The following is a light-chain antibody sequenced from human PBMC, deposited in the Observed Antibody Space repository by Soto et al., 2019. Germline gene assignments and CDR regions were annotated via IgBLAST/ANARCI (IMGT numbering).Light chain of an antibody. V-gene: IGKV3-15*01. Sequence: EIVMTQSPATLSVSPGERVTLSCRASQSVTSNLAWYQQKPGQAHRLLFYGSYTKATGIQARFSGSGSGTEFTLTIRSLQSEDFAVYYCQQYDNWPRTFGQGTKVDI. CDR3: QQYDNWPRT. CDR2: GSY. CDR1: QSVTSN. J-gene: IGKJ1*01.